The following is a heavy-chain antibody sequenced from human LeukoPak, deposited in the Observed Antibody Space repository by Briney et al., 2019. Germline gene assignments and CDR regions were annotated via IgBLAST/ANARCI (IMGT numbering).Heavy chain of an antibody. Sequence: GGSLRLSCAASGFSFSSYTMNWVRQAPGKGLEWVSYISSGSSAIYYADSVKGRFTISRDNAKNSLYLRMSSLRDEDTAVYYCARDGGGYDQIDYWGQGTLVTVSS. CDR3: ARDGGGYDQIDY. CDR2: ISSGSSAI. CDR1: GFSFSSYT. J-gene: IGHJ4*02. V-gene: IGHV3-48*02. D-gene: IGHD5-12*01.